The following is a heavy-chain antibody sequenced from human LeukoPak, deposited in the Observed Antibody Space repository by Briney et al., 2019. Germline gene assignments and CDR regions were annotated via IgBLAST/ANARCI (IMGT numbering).Heavy chain of an antibody. CDR3: ARGGGSIFGVVHFYGMDV. CDR1: GGSISSSNW. V-gene: IGHV4-4*02. J-gene: IGHJ6*02. CDR2: IYHSGST. Sequence: PSGTLSLTCAVSGGSISSSNWWSWVRPPPGKGLEWIGEIYHSGSTNYNPSLKSRVTISVDKSKNQFSLKLSSVTAADTAVYYCARGGGSIFGVVHFYGMDVWGQGTTVTVSS. D-gene: IGHD3-3*01.